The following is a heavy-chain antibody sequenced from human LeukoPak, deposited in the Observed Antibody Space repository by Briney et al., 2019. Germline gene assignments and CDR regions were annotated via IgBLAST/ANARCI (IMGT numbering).Heavy chain of an antibody. CDR1: EFSLSTYW. V-gene: IGHV3-7*03. CDR3: ARGTVRGVSFDY. CDR2: IKQDGSEK. Sequence: PGGSLRLSCAASEFSLSTYWMSWVRQAPGKGLEWVANIKQDGSEKYYVDSVKGRFTISRDNSKNTLYLQMNSLRAEDTAVYYCARGTVRGVSFDYWGQGTLVTVSS. D-gene: IGHD3-10*01. J-gene: IGHJ4*02.